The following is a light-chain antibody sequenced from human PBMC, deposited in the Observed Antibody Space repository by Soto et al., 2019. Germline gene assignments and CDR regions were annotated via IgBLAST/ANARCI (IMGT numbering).Light chain of an antibody. CDR3: QQYNSYPFT. J-gene: IGKJ4*01. CDR2: DAS. V-gene: IGKV1-5*01. Sequence: DIQMTQSPSTLSASVGDRVTITCRASQSISSWLAWYQQKPGKAPKLLIYDASSLESGVPSRFSGSGSGTEFTLTISSLQHDDFATYYCQQYNSYPFTFGGGTKVEIK. CDR1: QSISSW.